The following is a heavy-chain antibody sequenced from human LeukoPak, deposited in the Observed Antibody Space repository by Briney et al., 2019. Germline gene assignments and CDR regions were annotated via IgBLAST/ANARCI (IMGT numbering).Heavy chain of an antibody. CDR1: SDSLRSNNW. V-gene: IGHV4-4*02. CDR2: IYHGGST. D-gene: IGHD4/OR15-4a*01. Sequence: SETLSLTCAVSSDSLRSNNWWSWVRQPPGKGLEWIGEIYHGGSTNYNPSLKSRVTISADTSKNQLSLKLSSVTAADTAVYYCVRVPFAFYGMEVWGKGTTVSVSS. CDR3: VRVPFAFYGMEV. J-gene: IGHJ6*04.